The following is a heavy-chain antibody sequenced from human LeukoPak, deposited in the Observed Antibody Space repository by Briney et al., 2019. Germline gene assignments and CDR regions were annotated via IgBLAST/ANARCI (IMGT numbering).Heavy chain of an antibody. CDR1: GGSISSYY. D-gene: IGHD5-24*01. J-gene: IGHJ4*02. CDR3: ARATRRDGYNLDY. Sequence: PSETLSLTCTVSGGSISSYYWSWIRQPPGKGLEWVGYINYSGSTNYNPSLKSRVTISVDTSRNQFSLKLSSVTAADTAVYYCARATRRDGYNLDYWGQGTLVTVSS. V-gene: IGHV4-59*01. CDR2: INYSGST.